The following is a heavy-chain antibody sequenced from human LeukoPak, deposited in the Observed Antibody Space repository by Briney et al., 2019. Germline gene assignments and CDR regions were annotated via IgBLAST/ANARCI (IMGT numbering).Heavy chain of an antibody. J-gene: IGHJ4*02. Sequence: SETLSLTCTVSGGSISSSSYYWSWIRQPAGKGLEWIGRIYTSGSTNYNPSLKSRVTMSVDTSKNQFSLKLSSVTAADTAVYYCARGAPDYYDSSGMGLDYWGQGTLVTVSS. CDR2: IYTSGST. CDR1: GGSISSSSYY. CDR3: ARGAPDYYDSSGMGLDY. D-gene: IGHD3-22*01. V-gene: IGHV4-61*02.